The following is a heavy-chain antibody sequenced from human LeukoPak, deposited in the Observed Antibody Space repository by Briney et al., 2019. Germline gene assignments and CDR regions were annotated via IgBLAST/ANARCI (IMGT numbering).Heavy chain of an antibody. J-gene: IGHJ4*02. Sequence: RASVKVSCKASGYTFISYDFNWVRQATGQGLEWMGWMNPNSGNTGYAQKFQGRVTMGRNTSISTAYMELRSLRSDDTAVYYCARGLRIAAARTPHYWGQGTLVTVSS. CDR3: ARGLRIAAARTPHY. V-gene: IGHV1-8*01. CDR1: GYTFISYD. D-gene: IGHD2-15*01. CDR2: MNPNSGNT.